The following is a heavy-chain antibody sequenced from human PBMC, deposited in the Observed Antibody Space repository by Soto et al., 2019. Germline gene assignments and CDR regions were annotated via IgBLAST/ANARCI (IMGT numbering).Heavy chain of an antibody. CDR3: ARDRDYYDSSGSGTNWFDP. CDR1: GGSISSGGYY. CDR2: IYYSGST. V-gene: IGHV4-31*03. D-gene: IGHD3-22*01. Sequence: SETLSLTCTVSGGSISSGGYYWSWIRQHPGKGLEWIGYIYYSGSTYYNPSLKSRVTISVDTSKNQFSLKLSSVTAADTAVYYCARDRDYYDSSGSGTNWFDPWGQGTLVTVSS. J-gene: IGHJ5*02.